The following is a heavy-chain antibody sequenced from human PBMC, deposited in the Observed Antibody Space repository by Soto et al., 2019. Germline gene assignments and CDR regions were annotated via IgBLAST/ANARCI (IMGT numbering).Heavy chain of an antibody. CDR3: ARGLILWFRQLSRRGGYYYSMAV. V-gene: IGHV4-34*01. Sequence: QVQLQQWGAGLLKPSETLSLTCAVYGGSFSGYQWTWIRQTPGKGLEWIGEINDSGNINYNPSLKSRVTILVDTAKKQISLKLSSVTAADTAIYYCARGLILWFRQLSRRGGYYYSMAVWGKGTTVTVSS. CDR2: INDSGNI. J-gene: IGHJ6*03. D-gene: IGHD3-10*01. CDR1: GGSFSGYQ.